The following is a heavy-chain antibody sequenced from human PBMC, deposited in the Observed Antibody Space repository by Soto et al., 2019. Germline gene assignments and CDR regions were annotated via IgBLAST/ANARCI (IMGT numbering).Heavy chain of an antibody. CDR1: GFTFSSYG. Sequence: GGSLRLSCAASGFTFSSYGMHWVRQAPGKGLEWVAVISYDGSNKYYADSVKGRFTISRDNSKNTLYLQMNSLRAGDTAVYYCAKGMSYYDFWSGYPAYYYYGMDVWGQGTTVTVSS. V-gene: IGHV3-30*18. J-gene: IGHJ6*02. D-gene: IGHD3-3*01. CDR2: ISYDGSNK. CDR3: AKGMSYYDFWSGYPAYYYYGMDV.